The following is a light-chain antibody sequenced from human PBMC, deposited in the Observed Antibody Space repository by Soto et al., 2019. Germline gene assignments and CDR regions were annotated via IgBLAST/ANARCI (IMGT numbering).Light chain of an antibody. J-gene: IGKJ1*01. CDR1: QSIGSW. Sequence: DIQMTQSPSTLSASVGDRVTITCRASQSIGSWLAWYQQKPGKAPRLLIYDASSLESGVPSRFSGSGSGTEFTLTISSLQPDDFATYYCQQYNPYTWTFGHGTKVDTK. CDR2: DAS. CDR3: QQYNPYTWT. V-gene: IGKV1-5*01.